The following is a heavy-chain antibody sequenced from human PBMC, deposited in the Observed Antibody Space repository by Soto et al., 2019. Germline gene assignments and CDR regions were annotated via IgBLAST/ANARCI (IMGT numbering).Heavy chain of an antibody. J-gene: IGHJ4*02. D-gene: IGHD3-9*01. CDR1: GFTFSSYG. Sequence: QVQLVESGGGVVQPGRSLRLSCAASGFTFSSYGMHWVRQAPGKGLEWVAVISYDGSNKYYADSVKGRFTISRDNSKNTPYLQMNSLRAEDTAVYYCAKEAYDIGTIDYWGQGTLVTVSS. V-gene: IGHV3-30*18. CDR3: AKEAYDIGTIDY. CDR2: ISYDGSNK.